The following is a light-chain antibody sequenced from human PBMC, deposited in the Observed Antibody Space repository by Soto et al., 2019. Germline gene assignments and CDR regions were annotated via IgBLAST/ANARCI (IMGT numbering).Light chain of an antibody. J-gene: IGKJ4*01. Sequence: EIVMTQSPANLSVSPGERATLSCRASQSVNSNLAWYQQKPGQAPRILIYGASTRATAIPARFSGSGSGTEFTLTISSLQTEDFAVYSCPQYHDWPRTFGGGTKVEIK. CDR2: GAS. V-gene: IGKV3-15*01. CDR3: PQYHDWPRT. CDR1: QSVNSN.